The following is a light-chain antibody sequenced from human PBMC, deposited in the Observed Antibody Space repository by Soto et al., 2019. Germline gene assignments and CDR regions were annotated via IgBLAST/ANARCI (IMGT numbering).Light chain of an antibody. CDR3: QVWDSSSDRPV. CDR2: EVS. Sequence: QSALTQPASVSGSPGQSITISCTGTSSDVGIYNYVSWYQQHPGKAPKLLIYEVSNRPSGVSTRFSGSKSGNTASLTISGLQAEDEADYYCQVWDSSSDRPVFGGGTKLTVL. V-gene: IGLV2-14*01. CDR1: SSDVGIYNY. J-gene: IGLJ3*02.